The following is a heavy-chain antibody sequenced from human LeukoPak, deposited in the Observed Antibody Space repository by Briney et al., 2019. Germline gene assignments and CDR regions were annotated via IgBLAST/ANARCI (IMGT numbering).Heavy chain of an antibody. V-gene: IGHV4-39*07. D-gene: IGHD3-22*01. J-gene: IGHJ3*02. CDR3: ARDWYYYDSSGSTDAFDI. Sequence: SETLSLTCTVSGGSISSSSYYWGWIRQPPGKGLEWIGSIYHSGSTYYNPSLKSRVTISVDTSKNQFSLKLSSVTAADTAVYYCARDWYYYDSSGSTDAFDIWGQGTMVTVSS. CDR2: IYHSGST. CDR1: GGSISSSSYY.